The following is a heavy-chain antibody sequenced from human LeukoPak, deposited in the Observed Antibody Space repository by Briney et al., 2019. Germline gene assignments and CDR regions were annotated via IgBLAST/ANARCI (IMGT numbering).Heavy chain of an antibody. CDR2: IYYSEST. CDR3: ARVQRDGYNQYYFDY. CDR1: GGSIRIHY. V-gene: IGHV4-59*11. D-gene: IGHD5-24*01. Sequence: SDPLSLPCTVSGGSIRIHYGRWPPRPPGRGLEWIGYIYYSESTNYNPSIKSRVTISVDTSKNQFSRKLSSVTAADTAVYYCARVQRDGYNQYYFDYWGQGTLVTVSS. J-gene: IGHJ4*02.